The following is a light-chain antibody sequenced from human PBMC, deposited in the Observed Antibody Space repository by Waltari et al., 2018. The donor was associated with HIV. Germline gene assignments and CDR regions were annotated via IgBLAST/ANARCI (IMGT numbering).Light chain of an antibody. Sequence: QVVLTQSPSASASLGASVTLTCTLSSGHTNYAIAWHQQQPEKGPRYLMRLSTNGSHTKGDGIPDRFSGSSSGAERYLTISSLQSEDEADYYCQTWGTGIVVFGGGTKLTVL. J-gene: IGLJ2*01. CDR3: QTWGTGIVV. CDR1: SGHTNYA. CDR2: LSTNGSH. V-gene: IGLV4-69*01.